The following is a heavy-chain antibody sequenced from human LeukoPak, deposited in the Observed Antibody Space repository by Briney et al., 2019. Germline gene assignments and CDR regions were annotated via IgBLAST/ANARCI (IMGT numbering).Heavy chain of an antibody. V-gene: IGHV4-59*12. CDR1: GGSISSYY. J-gene: IGHJ4*02. Sequence: SETLSLTCTVSGGSISSYYWSWIRQPPGKGLEWIGYIYYSGSTNYNPSLKSRVTISVDTSKNQFSLQLSSVTAADTAVYYCAREGSMTARPFVSIDYWGQGTLVTVSS. CDR3: AREGSMTARPFVSIDY. D-gene: IGHD2-21*02. CDR2: IYYSGST.